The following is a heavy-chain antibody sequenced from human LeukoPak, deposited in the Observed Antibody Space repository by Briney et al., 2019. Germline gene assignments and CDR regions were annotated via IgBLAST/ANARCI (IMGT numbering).Heavy chain of an antibody. CDR2: IYYSGST. J-gene: IGHJ4*02. CDR3: ARAPREYYFDY. V-gene: IGHV4-59*01. Sequence: SETLSLTCTVSGGSISSYYWSWIRQPPGKGLEWIGYIYYSGSTNYNPSLKSRVTISVDTSKNRFSLKLSSVTAADTAVYYCARAPREYYFDYWGQGTLVTVSS. CDR1: GGSISSYY.